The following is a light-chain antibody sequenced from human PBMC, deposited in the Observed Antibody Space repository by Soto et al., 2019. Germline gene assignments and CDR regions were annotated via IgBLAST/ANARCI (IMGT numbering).Light chain of an antibody. Sequence: QSALTQPASVSGSPGQSITISCTGTSSDVGDYNYVSWYQQHPGKAPKLMIYEVSNRPSGVSNRFSGSKSGNTASLTISGLQAEDEADYYCSSYRSSSLVVFGGGTKVTVL. V-gene: IGLV2-14*01. CDR1: SSDVGDYNY. CDR2: EVS. CDR3: SSYRSSSLVV. J-gene: IGLJ2*01.